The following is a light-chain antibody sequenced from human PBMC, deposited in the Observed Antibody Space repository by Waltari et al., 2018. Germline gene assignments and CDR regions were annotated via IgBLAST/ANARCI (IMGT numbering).Light chain of an antibody. CDR3: QQYDNLLLT. V-gene: IGKV1-9*01. Sequence: DIQLTQSPSFLSVSVGDRVTITCRASQGISSSLAWYQQKPGKAPKLLVYAASSLQSGVPSRFSGSGSGTEFTLTISSLQPEDIATYYCQQYDNLLLTFGGGTKVEIK. CDR1: QGISSS. CDR2: AAS. J-gene: IGKJ4*01.